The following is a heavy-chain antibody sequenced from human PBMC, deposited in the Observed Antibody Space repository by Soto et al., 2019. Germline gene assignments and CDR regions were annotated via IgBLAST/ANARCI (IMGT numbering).Heavy chain of an antibody. D-gene: IGHD3-10*01. V-gene: IGHV3-23*01. CDR2: ISGSGGST. CDR3: AKVGDYYGSGSYFDY. Sequence: GGSLRLSCAASGFTFSSYAMSWVRQAPGKGLERVSAISGSGGSTYYADSVKGRFSISRDNSKNTLYLQMNSLRAEDTAVYYCAKVGDYYGSGSYFDYWGQGTLVTVSS. J-gene: IGHJ4*02. CDR1: GFTFSSYA.